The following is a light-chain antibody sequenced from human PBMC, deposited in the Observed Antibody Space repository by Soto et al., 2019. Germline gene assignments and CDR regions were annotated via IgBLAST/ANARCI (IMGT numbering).Light chain of an antibody. CDR1: QGISSA. V-gene: IGKV1D-13*01. J-gene: IGKJ4*01. CDR3: QQFNNYTLT. Sequence: AIHLTQSPSSLSASVGDRATITCRASQGISSALAWYQQKPGKAPKLLIYDASSLESGVPSRFSGSGSGTDFTLTISRLQNEDFATYYCQQFNNYTLTFGGGTKVDIK. CDR2: DAS.